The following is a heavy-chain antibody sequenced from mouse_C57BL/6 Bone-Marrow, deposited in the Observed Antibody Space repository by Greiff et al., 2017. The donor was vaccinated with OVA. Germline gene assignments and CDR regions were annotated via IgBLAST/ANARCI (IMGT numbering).Heavy chain of an antibody. CDR3: TTDGN. D-gene: IGHD2-1*01. V-gene: IGHV14-4*01. J-gene: IGHJ3*01. CDR2: IDPENGDT. CDR1: GFNFTDDY. Sequence: VQLKQSGAELVRPGASVKLSCTASGFNFTDDYMHWVKQRPEQGLEWIGWIDPENGDTEYASKFQGKATITADTSSNTAYLQLSSLTSEDTAFYYCTTDGNWGQGTLVTVSA.